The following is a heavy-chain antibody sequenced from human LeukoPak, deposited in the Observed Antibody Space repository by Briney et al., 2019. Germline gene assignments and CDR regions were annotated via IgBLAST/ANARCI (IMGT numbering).Heavy chain of an antibody. D-gene: IGHD1-26*01. Sequence: GGSLRLSCAASGFTFGSYWMSWVRQAPGKGLEWVANIKQDGSEKYYVDSVKGRFTISRDNAKNSLYLQMNSLRAEDTAVYYCARDPALEWERNWYFDLWGRGTLVTVFS. V-gene: IGHV3-7*01. CDR2: IKQDGSEK. CDR3: ARDPALEWERNWYFDL. J-gene: IGHJ2*01. CDR1: GFTFGSYW.